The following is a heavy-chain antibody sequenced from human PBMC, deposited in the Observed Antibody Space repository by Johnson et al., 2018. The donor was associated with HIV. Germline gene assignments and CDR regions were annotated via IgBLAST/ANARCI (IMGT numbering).Heavy chain of an antibody. Sequence: VQLVESGGGLIQPGGSLRLSCAASGFTVSSNYMSWVRQAPGKGLEWVSVIYSGGSTYYADSVKGRFTISRDDAKNSLYLQMNSLRAEDTALYYCARAGRWSGDTFDIWGQGTMVTLSS. D-gene: IGHD4-17*01. V-gene: IGHV3-53*01. J-gene: IGHJ3*02. CDR1: GFTVSSNY. CDR3: ARAGRWSGDTFDI. CDR2: IYSGGST.